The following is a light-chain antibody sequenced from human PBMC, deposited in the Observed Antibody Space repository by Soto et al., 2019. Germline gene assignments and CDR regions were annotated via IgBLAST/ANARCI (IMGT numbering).Light chain of an antibody. Sequence: DIQMTQSPSSVSASVGDRVTITCRASQGIRSWLTWYQQKPGKAPNLLIYTASTLQSGVPSRFSGNGSGTDFSLIINSLQPEDIAVYYCQQNNSFPWTFGQGTKVEIK. CDR3: QQNNSFPWT. V-gene: IGKV1-12*01. J-gene: IGKJ1*01. CDR2: TAS. CDR1: QGIRSW.